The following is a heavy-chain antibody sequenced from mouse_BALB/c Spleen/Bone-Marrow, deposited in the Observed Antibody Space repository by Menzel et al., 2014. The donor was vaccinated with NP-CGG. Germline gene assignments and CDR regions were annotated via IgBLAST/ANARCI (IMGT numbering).Heavy chain of an antibody. V-gene: IGHV14-3*02. Sequence: VQLKESGAELVKPGASVKLSCTASGFNIKDTYMHWVKQRPEQGLEWIGRIDPANGNTKYDPKFQGKATITADTPSNTAYLQLSSLTSEDTAVYYCARPIFLWGQGTSVTVSS. J-gene: IGHJ4*01. CDR3: ARPIFL. CDR2: IDPANGNT. CDR1: GFNIKDTY.